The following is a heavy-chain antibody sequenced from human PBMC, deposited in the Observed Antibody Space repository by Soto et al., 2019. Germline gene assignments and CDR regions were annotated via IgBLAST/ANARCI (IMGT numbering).Heavy chain of an antibody. Sequence: QVQLVQSGAEVKKPGASVKVSCKTSGYTFTNHGINWVRQAPGQGLEWMGWINPYNANVNYAQKLQGRVTMTTDTSTSTAYMDLRSLTSDGTAVYYCARDRVAGIWGDAFDSWGQGTMVTVSS. D-gene: IGHD3-16*01. CDR2: INPYNANV. J-gene: IGHJ3*02. CDR1: GYTFTNHG. CDR3: ARDRVAGIWGDAFDS. V-gene: IGHV1-18*04.